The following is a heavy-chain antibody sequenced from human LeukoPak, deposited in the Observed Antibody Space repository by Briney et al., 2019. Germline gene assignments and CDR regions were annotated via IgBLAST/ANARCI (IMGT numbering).Heavy chain of an antibody. J-gene: IGHJ5*02. Sequence: ASVKVSCKASGYTFTSYGISWVRQAPGQGLEWMGWISAYNGNTNYAQKLQGRVTMTTDTSTSTAYMELRSLGSDDTAVYYCARDDDSSGYYSGWFDPWGQGTLVTVSS. CDR1: GYTFTSYG. CDR2: ISAYNGNT. CDR3: ARDDDSSGYYSGWFDP. V-gene: IGHV1-18*01. D-gene: IGHD3-22*01.